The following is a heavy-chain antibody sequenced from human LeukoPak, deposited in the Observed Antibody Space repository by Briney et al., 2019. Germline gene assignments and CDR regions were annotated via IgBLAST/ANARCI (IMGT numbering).Heavy chain of an antibody. J-gene: IGHJ4*02. D-gene: IGHD3-22*01. Sequence: GGSLRLSCAVSGFTFSSYAMSWVRQAPGKGLEWVSTISGSRGTTYYADSVKGRFTISRDNSRDTLYLQMNSLRAEDTAVYYCARFYDSSGYYYSLEYYFDYWGQGTLVTVSS. V-gene: IGHV3-23*01. CDR3: ARFYDSSGYYYSLEYYFDY. CDR2: ISGSRGTT. CDR1: GFTFSSYA.